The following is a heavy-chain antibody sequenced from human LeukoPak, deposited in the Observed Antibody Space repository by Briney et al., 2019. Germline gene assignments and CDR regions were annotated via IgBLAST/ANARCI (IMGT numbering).Heavy chain of an antibody. Sequence: GRTLRLFCAASGLIFSAYGMHWVRQAPGKGLEEGAFIWHDGTNKDYADPVKGRFPISRDNSANTLFLQMNSLRAEDTAVYYRATAEGVVPADWGQGTLVSVST. CDR3: ATAEGVVPAD. V-gene: IGHV3-33*02. D-gene: IGHD2-2*01. CDR2: IWHDGTNK. J-gene: IGHJ4*02. CDR1: GLIFSAYG.